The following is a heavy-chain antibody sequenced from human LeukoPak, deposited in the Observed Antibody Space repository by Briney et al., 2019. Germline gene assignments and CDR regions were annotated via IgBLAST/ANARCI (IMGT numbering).Heavy chain of an antibody. CDR1: GGPISSGGYY. J-gene: IGHJ6*02. Sequence: SETLSLTCTVSGGPISSGGYYWSWIRQPPGKGLEWIGYIYYSGSTNYNPSLKSRVTISVDTSKNQFSLKLSSVTAADTAVYYCARDSGHYDFWSGPLTSYGMDVWGQGTTVTVSS. V-gene: IGHV4-61*08. D-gene: IGHD3-3*01. CDR2: IYYSGST. CDR3: ARDSGHYDFWSGPLTSYGMDV.